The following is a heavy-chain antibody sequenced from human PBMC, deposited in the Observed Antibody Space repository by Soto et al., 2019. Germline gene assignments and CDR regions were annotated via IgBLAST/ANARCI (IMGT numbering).Heavy chain of an antibody. Sequence: ASETLSLTCTGSGGSISRYYWSWIRQPPGKGLEWIGYIYYSGSTNYNPSLKSRVTISVDTSKNQFSLKLSSVTAADTAVYYCARSADVQFCSSTSCYLFVYSGQATLVTVSS. D-gene: IGHD2-2*01. CDR2: IYYSGST. J-gene: IGHJ4*02. CDR3: ARSADVQFCSSTSCYLFVY. CDR1: GGSISRYY. V-gene: IGHV4-59*01.